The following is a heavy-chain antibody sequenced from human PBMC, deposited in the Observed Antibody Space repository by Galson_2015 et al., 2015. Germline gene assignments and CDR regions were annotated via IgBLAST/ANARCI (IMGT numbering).Heavy chain of an antibody. J-gene: IGHJ1*01. CDR2: IFPSYDTA. CDR1: GGTFSIYG. Sequence: SVKVSCKASGGTFSIYGFSWVRQAPGPGLEWMGEIFPSYDTANYARKFQGRVTITTDASTSTAYMDLSSLRSEDTAVYYCARGQRYCSGGSCCVGYFHHWGQGTLVTVSS. V-gene: IGHV1-69*05. D-gene: IGHD2-15*01. CDR3: ARGQRYCSGGSCCVGYFHH.